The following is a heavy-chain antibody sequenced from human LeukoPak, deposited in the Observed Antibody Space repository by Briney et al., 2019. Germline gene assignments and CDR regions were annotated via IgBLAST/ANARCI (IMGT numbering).Heavy chain of an antibody. J-gene: IGHJ4*02. D-gene: IGHD6-19*01. V-gene: IGHV1-2*02. Sequence: GASVKVSCKASGYTFTGYYMHWVRQAPGQGLEWMGWINPNSGGTNYAQKFQGRVTMTSDTSISTAYMGLSRLRSDDTAVYYCAGVGGGQWLGLDYWGQGTLVTVSS. CDR3: AGVGGGQWLGLDY. CDR2: INPNSGGT. CDR1: GYTFTGYY.